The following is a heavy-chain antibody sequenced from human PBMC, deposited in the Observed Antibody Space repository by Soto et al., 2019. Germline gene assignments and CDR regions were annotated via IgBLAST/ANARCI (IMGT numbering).Heavy chain of an antibody. V-gene: IGHV3-23*01. J-gene: IGHJ4*02. CDR3: VPGSSGTRGEDS. Sequence: PGGSLRLSCVASGITLSHHAMTWVRQAPGKGLERVSSVSENGGVTYYADSVKGRFTISRDNSRNTLYLQMNNLRAEDTAVYYCVPGSSGTRGEDSWGPGALVTVSS. CDR2: VSENGGVT. D-gene: IGHD1-1*01. CDR1: GITLSHHA.